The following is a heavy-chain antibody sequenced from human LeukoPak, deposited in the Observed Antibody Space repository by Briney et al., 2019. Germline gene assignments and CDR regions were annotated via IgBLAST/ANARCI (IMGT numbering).Heavy chain of an antibody. D-gene: IGHD4-23*01. Sequence: YNPSLKSRVTISVDTSKNQFSLKLSSVTAADTAVYYCARAFFTRGHANSRSSNWFDPWGQGTLVTVSS. J-gene: IGHJ5*02. V-gene: IGHV4-39*07. CDR3: ARAFFTRGHANSRSSNWFDP.